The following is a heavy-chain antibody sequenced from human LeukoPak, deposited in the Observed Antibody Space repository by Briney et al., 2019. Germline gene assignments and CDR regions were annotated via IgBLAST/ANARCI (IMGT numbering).Heavy chain of an antibody. CDR2: FDPEDGET. D-gene: IGHD6-19*01. CDR3: VTARGWYGVSFDY. Sequence: ASVKVSCKVSGYTLTELSMHWVRQAPGKGLEWMGGFDPEDGETIYAQKFQGRVTMTGDTSTDTAYMELSSLRSEDTAVYYCVTARGWYGVSFDYWGQGTLVTVSS. V-gene: IGHV1-24*01. J-gene: IGHJ4*02. CDR1: GYTLTELS.